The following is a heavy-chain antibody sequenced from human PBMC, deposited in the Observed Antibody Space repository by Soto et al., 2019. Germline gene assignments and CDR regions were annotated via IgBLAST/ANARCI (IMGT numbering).Heavy chain of an antibody. CDR1: GFTFSSYS. D-gene: IGHD2-8*01. Sequence: GGSLRLSCAASGFTFSSYSLNWVRQAPGKGLEWVSFISSSSSYIYYADSVKGRFTISRDNAKNSVYLQMNSLRAEDTAVYYCARVSDDIVLTSEWWGQGTLVTSPQ. J-gene: IGHJ4*02. CDR3: ARVSDDIVLTSEW. CDR2: ISSSSSYI. V-gene: IGHV3-21*04.